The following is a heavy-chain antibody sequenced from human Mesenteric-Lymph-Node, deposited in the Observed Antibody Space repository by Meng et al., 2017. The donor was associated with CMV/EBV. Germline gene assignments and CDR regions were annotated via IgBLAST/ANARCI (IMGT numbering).Heavy chain of an antibody. CDR1: GFTFRIYN. Sequence: GESLKISCAASGFTFRIYNMHWVRQLPGKGLEWVANIKQDGSQKHYVDSVEGRFTISRDNAKNSVLLQMSSLRVEDTAVYYCARGADVMVAATPKNYYYYNMDVWGQGTTVTVSS. V-gene: IGHV3-7*01. CDR3: ARGADVMVAATPKNYYYYNMDV. D-gene: IGHD2-15*01. J-gene: IGHJ6*02. CDR2: IKQDGSQK.